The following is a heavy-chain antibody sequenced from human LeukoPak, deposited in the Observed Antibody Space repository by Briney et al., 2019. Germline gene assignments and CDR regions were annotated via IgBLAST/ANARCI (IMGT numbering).Heavy chain of an antibody. V-gene: IGHV4-4*07. Sequence: PSETLSLTCTVSSVSISTFYWSWLRQSAGKGLEWLGLLSTDGTTNYNTFLKSRVSLSVDTSKNQFSLILSSVTAADTAVYYCARDLITPPYNWFDPWGQGTLVTVSS. CDR3: ARDLITPPYNWFDP. CDR1: SVSISTFY. J-gene: IGHJ5*02. CDR2: LSTDGTT.